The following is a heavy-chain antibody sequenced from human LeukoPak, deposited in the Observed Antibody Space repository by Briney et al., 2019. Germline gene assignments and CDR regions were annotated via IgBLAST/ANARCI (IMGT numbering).Heavy chain of an antibody. Sequence: SETLSLTCTVSGDSISNYYWSWIRQPAGKGLEWIGRYYTSESADYNPSLKSRVTMSVDTSKNQFFLKLSSVTAADTAVYYCARDGDYYDSSGSFDSWGQGTLVTVSS. CDR2: YYTSESA. V-gene: IGHV4-4*07. D-gene: IGHD3-22*01. CDR3: ARDGDYYDSSGSFDS. CDR1: GDSISNYY. J-gene: IGHJ4*02.